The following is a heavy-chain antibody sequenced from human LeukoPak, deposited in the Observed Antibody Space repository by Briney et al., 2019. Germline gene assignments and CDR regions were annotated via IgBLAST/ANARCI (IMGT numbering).Heavy chain of an antibody. J-gene: IGHJ6*03. CDR2: LDPEDGET. CDR1: GYTLTELS. Sequence: GASVKVSCKVSGYTLTELSMHWVRQAPGKGLEWMGGLDPEDGETIYAQKFQGRVTMTEDTSTDTAYMELSSLRSEDTAVYYCATHAGNYYYYYMDVWGKGTTVTVSS. D-gene: IGHD1-26*01. V-gene: IGHV1-24*01. CDR3: ATHAGNYYYYYMDV.